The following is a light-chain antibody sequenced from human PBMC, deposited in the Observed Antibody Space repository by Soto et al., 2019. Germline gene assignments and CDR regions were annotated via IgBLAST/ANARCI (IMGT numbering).Light chain of an antibody. J-gene: IGKJ3*01. CDR3: QQYNNWPLT. Sequence: EIVMTQSPATLSVSAGERATLSCRASQSVSSNLAWYQQKPGQAPRLLIYGASTRATGFPARFSGSGSGTEFTLTISSLQSEDFAVYYCQQYNNWPLTFGPGTKVDIK. CDR1: QSVSSN. V-gene: IGKV3-15*01. CDR2: GAS.